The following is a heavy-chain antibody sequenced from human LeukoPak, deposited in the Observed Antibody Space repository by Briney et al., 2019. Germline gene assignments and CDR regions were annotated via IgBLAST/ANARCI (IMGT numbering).Heavy chain of an antibody. CDR1: GGTFSSYA. J-gene: IGHJ4*02. D-gene: IGHD6-6*01. V-gene: IGHV1-69*13. CDR3: AKSEYTSSCDFDY. CDR2: IIPIFGTA. Sequence: SVKVSCKASGGTFSSYAISWVRQAPGQGLEWMGGIIPIFGTANYAQKFQGRVTITADESTSTAYMELSSLRSEDTAVYYCAKSEYTSSCDFDYWGQGTLVTVSS.